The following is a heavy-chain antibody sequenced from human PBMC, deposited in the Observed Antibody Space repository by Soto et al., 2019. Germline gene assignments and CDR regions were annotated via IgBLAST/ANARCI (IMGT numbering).Heavy chain of an antibody. D-gene: IGHD2-15*01. Sequence: ASVKVSCKASGYTFTTYVITWVRQAPGQGLEWMGWISAYNGNTNYAQKLQGRVTMTTDTSTSTAYMELRSLRSDDTAVYYCAREGCSGGSCYSGVWFDPWGQGTLVTVSS. J-gene: IGHJ5*02. V-gene: IGHV1-18*01. CDR1: GYTFTTYV. CDR2: ISAYNGNT. CDR3: AREGCSGGSCYSGVWFDP.